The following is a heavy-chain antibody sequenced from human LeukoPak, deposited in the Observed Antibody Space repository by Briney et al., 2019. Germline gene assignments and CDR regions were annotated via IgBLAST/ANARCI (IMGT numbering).Heavy chain of an antibody. CDR3: VQGWRDN. CDR1: GITFRNYW. Sequence: PGGSLRLSCVASGITFRNYWMSWVRQAPGKGLEWEANINQDSSEKYYVDSVKGRFTISRDNAKNSLYLQLNTLRPEDTAVYYCVQGWRDNWGQGTLVTVSS. CDR2: INQDSSEK. D-gene: IGHD2-15*01. V-gene: IGHV3-7*01. J-gene: IGHJ4*02.